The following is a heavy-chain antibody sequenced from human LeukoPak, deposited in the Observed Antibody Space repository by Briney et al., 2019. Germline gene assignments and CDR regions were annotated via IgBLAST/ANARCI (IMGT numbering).Heavy chain of an antibody. J-gene: IGHJ6*02. CDR3: ARGDGLLWFGELNYYYYGMDV. CDR2: INPSGGST. V-gene: IGHV1-46*01. CDR1: GYTFTSYY. D-gene: IGHD3-10*01. Sequence: GASVKVSCKASGYTFTSYYIHWVRQAPGQGLEWMGIINPSGGSTNYAQNFQGRVTMTRDTSTSTVYMELSSLRSEDTAVYYCARGDGLLWFGELNYYYYGMDVWGQGTTVTVSS.